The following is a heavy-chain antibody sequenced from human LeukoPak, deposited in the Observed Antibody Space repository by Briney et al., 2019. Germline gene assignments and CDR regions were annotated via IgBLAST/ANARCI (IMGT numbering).Heavy chain of an antibody. CDR2: INPSGGST. CDR3: ARDSGPTNHAFDI. J-gene: IGHJ3*02. V-gene: IGHV1-46*01. D-gene: IGHD3-10*01. CDR1: GYTFTSYY. Sequence: ASVKVSCKASGYTFTSYYMHWVRQAPGQGLEWMGIINPSGGSTNYAQKFLGRVTMTRDTSTSTVYMELSSLRSDDTAVYYCARDSGPTNHAFDIWGQGTMVTVSS.